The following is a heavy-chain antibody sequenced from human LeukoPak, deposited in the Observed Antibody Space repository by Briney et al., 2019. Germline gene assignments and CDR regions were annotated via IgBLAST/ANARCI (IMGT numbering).Heavy chain of an antibody. J-gene: IGHJ3*02. Sequence: KPSETLSLTCTVSGGSISSYYWSWIRQPPGKGLERIGYIYYSGSTNYNPSLKSRVTISVDTSKNQFSLKLSSVTAADTAVYYCASMYYDILTGYYGTNAFDIWGQGTMVTVSS. V-gene: IGHV4-59*01. D-gene: IGHD3-9*01. CDR1: GGSISSYY. CDR3: ASMYYDILTGYYGTNAFDI. CDR2: IYYSGST.